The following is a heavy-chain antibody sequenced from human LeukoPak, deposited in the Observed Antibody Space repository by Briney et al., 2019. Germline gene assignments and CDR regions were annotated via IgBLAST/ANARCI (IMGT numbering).Heavy chain of an antibody. D-gene: IGHD3-22*01. V-gene: IGHV4-59*01. CDR1: GGSISSYY. CDR2: IYYSGST. Sequence: PSETLSLTCTVSGGSISSYYRSWIRQPPGKGLEWIGYIYYSGSTNYNPSLKSRVTISVDTSKNQFSLKLSSVTAADTAVYYCARVSGSSGYYSPSEYYYYMDVWGKGTTVTVSS. CDR3: ARVSGSSGYYSPSEYYYYMDV. J-gene: IGHJ6*03.